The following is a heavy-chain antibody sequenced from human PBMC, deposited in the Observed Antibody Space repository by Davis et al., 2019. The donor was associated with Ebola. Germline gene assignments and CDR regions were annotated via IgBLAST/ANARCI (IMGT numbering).Heavy chain of an antibody. CDR1: GDTFTTYG. V-gene: IGHV1-18*01. CDR2: ISTYYDNT. J-gene: IGHJ4*02. CDR3: ARDGKPGYFIEY. D-gene: IGHD4-23*01. Sequence: ASVKVSCKASGDTFTTYGVNWVRQAPGQGLEWMGWISTYYDNTNYVQKFQGRVILTTDTSTSTAYMELRSLGYDDTAVYYCARDGKPGYFIEYWGQGTLVTVSS.